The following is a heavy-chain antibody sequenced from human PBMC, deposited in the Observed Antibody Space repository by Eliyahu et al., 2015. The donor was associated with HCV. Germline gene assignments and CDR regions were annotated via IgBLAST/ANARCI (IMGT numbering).Heavy chain of an antibody. CDR1: GGSISSSSYY. J-gene: IGHJ5*02. CDR3: ARQNYDSSPNWFDP. CDR2: IYYSGST. D-gene: IGHD3-22*01. Sequence: QLQLQESGPGLVKPSETLSLTCTVSGGSISSSSYYWGWIRQPPGKGLEWIGSIYYSGSTYYXPSLKSRVTISVDTSKNQFSLKLSSVTAADTAVYYCARQNYDSSPNWFDPWGQGTLVTVSS. V-gene: IGHV4-39*01.